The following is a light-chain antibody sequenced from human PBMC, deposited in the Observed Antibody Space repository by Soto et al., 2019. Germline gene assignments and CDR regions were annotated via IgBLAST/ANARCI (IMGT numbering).Light chain of an antibody. Sequence: EIVMPQSPATLSVSPGERATLSCRAGQSVSSNLAWYQQKPGQAPRLLIYGESTRATGIPARFSGSGSGTEFTLTINSLQSEDFAVYFCQQYNNWPITFGQGTRLENK. CDR3: QQYNNWPIT. J-gene: IGKJ5*01. V-gene: IGKV3-15*01. CDR1: QSVSSN. CDR2: GES.